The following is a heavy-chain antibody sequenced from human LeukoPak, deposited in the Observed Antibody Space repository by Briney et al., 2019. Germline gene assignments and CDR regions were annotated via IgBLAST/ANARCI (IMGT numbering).Heavy chain of an antibody. D-gene: IGHD2-15*01. V-gene: IGHV5-51*01. CDR2: IYPGDSET. CDR3: VRALGYCSSGSCYYYDY. Sequence: GKSLKISCKGSGYRFSSYWIGWVRQMPGKGLEWMGIIYPGDSETRYSPSFQGQVTISADKSISTAYLQWSSLKASDTAMYYCVRALGYCSSGSCYYYDYWGQGTLVTVSS. CDR1: GYRFSSYW. J-gene: IGHJ4*02.